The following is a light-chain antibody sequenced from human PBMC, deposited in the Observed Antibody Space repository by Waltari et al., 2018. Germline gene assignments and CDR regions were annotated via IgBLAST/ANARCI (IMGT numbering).Light chain of an antibody. CDR1: SRDVGGSNY. CDR2: EVS. Sequence: QSALTQPPSASGSPGQSVTIPCTGTSRDVGGSNYVPWYQQHPGKAPKVVIFEVSRRPSGVPDRFSGAKSGNTASLTVSGLQTEDEAYYYCSSYAGDNNLVFGGGTRVTVL. J-gene: IGLJ2*01. CDR3: SSYAGDNNLV. V-gene: IGLV2-8*01.